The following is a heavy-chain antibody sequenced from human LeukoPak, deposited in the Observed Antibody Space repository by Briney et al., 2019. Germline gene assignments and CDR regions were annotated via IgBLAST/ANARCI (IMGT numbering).Heavy chain of an antibody. Sequence: SVNVSFKASGGTFSSYAISWVRQAPGQGLEWMGGIIPIFGTANYAQKFQGRVTSTADESTSTAYMELSSLRSEDTAVYYCAREGATAMGFYWGQGTLVTVSS. CDR1: GGTFSSYA. V-gene: IGHV1-69*13. CDR2: IIPIFGTA. D-gene: IGHD5-18*01. J-gene: IGHJ4*02. CDR3: AREGATAMGFY.